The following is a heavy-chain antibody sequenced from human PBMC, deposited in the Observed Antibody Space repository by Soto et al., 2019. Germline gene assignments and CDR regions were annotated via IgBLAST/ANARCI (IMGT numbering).Heavy chain of an antibody. Sequence: QVQLVQSGAEVKQPGASVKVSCEVSGYTFASYGISWARQAPGQGLEWMGWINTYNGNINYAQKFQGRVTMTTDTSMSTAYMELRSRRSDDTALYYCAREWGGYKYFDYRGQGTLVTVSS. CDR2: INTYNGNI. V-gene: IGHV1-18*01. J-gene: IGHJ4*02. CDR1: GYTFASYG. CDR3: AREWGGYKYFDY. D-gene: IGHD1-26*01.